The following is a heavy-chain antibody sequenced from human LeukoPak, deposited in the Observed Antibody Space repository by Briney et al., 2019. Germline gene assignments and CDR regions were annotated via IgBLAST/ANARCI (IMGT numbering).Heavy chain of an antibody. CDR2: ISSSSSYI. CDR3: ARDWEGPLGYFDY. V-gene: IGHV3-21*01. CDR1: GFTFSSYS. J-gene: IGHJ4*02. Sequence: GGSLRLSCAASGFTFSSYSMDWVRQAPGKGLEWVSSISSSSSYIYYADSVKGRFTISRDNAKNLLYLQMNSLRAEDTAVYYCARDWEGPLGYFDYWGQGTLVTVSS. D-gene: IGHD1-26*01.